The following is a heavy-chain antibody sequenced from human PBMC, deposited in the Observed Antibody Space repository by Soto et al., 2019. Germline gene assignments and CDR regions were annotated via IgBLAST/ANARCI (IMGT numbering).Heavy chain of an antibody. CDR1: GGTFSSYA. D-gene: IGHD3-22*01. J-gene: IGHJ4*02. CDR3: AGQAVYDTARFDD. Sequence: QVQLVQSGAEVKKPGSSVKVSCKASGGTFSSYAISWVRQAPGQGLEWMGGIIPIFGTANYAQKFQGRVTITADESTSTGYMELSGLSSEDTAVYYCAGQAVYDTARFDDWGQGTLVTVSS. CDR2: IIPIFGTA. V-gene: IGHV1-69*01.